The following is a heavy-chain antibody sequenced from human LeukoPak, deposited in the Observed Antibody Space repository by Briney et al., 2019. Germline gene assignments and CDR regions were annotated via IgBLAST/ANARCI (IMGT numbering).Heavy chain of an antibody. CDR1: GFTFSDHY. Sequence: GGSLRLSCAASGFTFSDHYMDWVRQVPGKGLEWVGRSRDKANSYTTEYAASVEGRFTVSRDDSKKSLYLQMDSLKSEDTAVYYCARVKVESGSYYFDSWGQGTLVTVSS. D-gene: IGHD1-26*01. CDR3: ARVKVESGSYYFDS. J-gene: IGHJ4*02. CDR2: SRDKANSYTT. V-gene: IGHV3-72*01.